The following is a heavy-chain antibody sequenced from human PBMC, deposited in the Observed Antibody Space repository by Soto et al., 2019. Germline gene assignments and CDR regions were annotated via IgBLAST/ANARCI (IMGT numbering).Heavy chain of an antibody. CDR1: GGTFSSYA. Sequence: QVQLVQSGAEVKKPGSSVKVSCKASGGTFSSYAISWVRQAPGQGLEWMGGIIPISETTNYAQKFQGRVTITADESKSTAYMELSSLRSEATAVYYCARSQGSSTSLEIYYYYSYGMDVWGQGTTVTVSS. CDR3: ARSQGSSTSLEIYYYYSYGMDV. J-gene: IGHJ6*02. CDR2: IIPISETT. V-gene: IGHV1-69*01. D-gene: IGHD2-2*01.